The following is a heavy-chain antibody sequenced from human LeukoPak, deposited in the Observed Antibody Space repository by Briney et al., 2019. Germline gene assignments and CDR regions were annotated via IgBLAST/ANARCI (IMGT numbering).Heavy chain of an antibody. CDR2: INPNSGGT. V-gene: IGHV1-2*02. Sequence: ASVKVSCKASGYTFTGYYMHWVRQAPAQGLAWMGWINPNSGGTNYAQKFQGRVTMTRDTSISTAYMELSRLRSDDTAVYYCARDPGGYSYGADYYYYYGMDVWGQGTTVTVSS. CDR1: GYTFTGYY. D-gene: IGHD5-18*01. J-gene: IGHJ6*02. CDR3: ARDPGGYSYGADYYYYYGMDV.